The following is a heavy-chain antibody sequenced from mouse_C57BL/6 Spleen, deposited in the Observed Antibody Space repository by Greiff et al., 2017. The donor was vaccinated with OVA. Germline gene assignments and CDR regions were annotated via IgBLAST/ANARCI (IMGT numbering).Heavy chain of an antibody. CDR3: ARDGYSNYVGFAY. V-gene: IGHV1-64*01. CDR1: GYTFTSYW. Sequence: QVQLQQPGAELVKPGASVKLSCKASGYTFTSYWMHWVKQRPGQGLEWIGMIHPNSGSTNYNEKFKSKATLTVDKSSSTAYMQLSSLTSEDSAVYYCARDGYSNYVGFAYWGQGTLVTVSA. D-gene: IGHD2-5*01. CDR2: IHPNSGST. J-gene: IGHJ3*01.